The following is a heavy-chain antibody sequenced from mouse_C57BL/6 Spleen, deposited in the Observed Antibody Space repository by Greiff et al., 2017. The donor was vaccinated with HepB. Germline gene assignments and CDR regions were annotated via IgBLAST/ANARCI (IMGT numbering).Heavy chain of an antibody. CDR3: ARKDPREAGLAY. J-gene: IGHJ3*01. CDR1: GYSFTGYY. CDR2: INPSTGGT. Sequence: EVKLVESGPELVKPGASVKISCKASGYSFTGYYINWVKQSPEKSLEWIGEINPSTGGTTYNQKFKAKGTLTVDKSSSTAYMQLKSLTSEDSAVYYCARKDPREAGLAYWGQGTLVTVSA. V-gene: IGHV1-42*01.